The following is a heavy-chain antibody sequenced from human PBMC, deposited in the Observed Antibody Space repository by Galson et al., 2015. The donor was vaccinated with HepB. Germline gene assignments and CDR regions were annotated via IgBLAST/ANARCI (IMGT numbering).Heavy chain of an antibody. CDR2: ISSNGGST. CDR1: GFTFSSYA. J-gene: IGHJ4*02. V-gene: IGHV3-64*01. CDR3: ARASGGYSGYDSLFDY. D-gene: IGHD5-12*01. Sequence: SLRLSCAASGFTFSSYAMHWVRQAPGKGLEYVSAISSNGGSTYYANSVKGRFTISRDNSKNTLYLQMGSPRAEDMAVYYCARASGGYSGYDSLFDYWGQGTLVTVSS.